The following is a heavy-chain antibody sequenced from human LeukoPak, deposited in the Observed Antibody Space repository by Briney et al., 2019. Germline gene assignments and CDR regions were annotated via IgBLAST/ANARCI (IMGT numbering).Heavy chain of an antibody. J-gene: IGHJ4*02. Sequence: ASVKVSCKASGYTFTGYYMHLVRQAPGQGLEWMGWINPNSGGTNYAQKFQGRVTMTRDTSISTAYMELSRLRSDDTAVYYCARDKGYCSSTSCLVLDYWGQGTLVTVSS. CDR2: INPNSGGT. CDR3: ARDKGYCSSTSCLVLDY. CDR1: GYTFTGYY. D-gene: IGHD2-2*01. V-gene: IGHV1-2*02.